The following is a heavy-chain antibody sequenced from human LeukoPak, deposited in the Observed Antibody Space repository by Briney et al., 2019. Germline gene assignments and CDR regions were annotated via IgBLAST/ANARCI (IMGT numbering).Heavy chain of an antibody. CDR3: ARSGFDY. Sequence: GGSLRLSCAASGFTFSSSAMHWVRQAPGKGLEWVAVISYDGSNKYYADSVKGRFTISRDNSKNTLYLQMNSLRAEDTAVYYCARSGFDYWSQGTLVTVSS. J-gene: IGHJ4*02. V-gene: IGHV3-30-3*01. CDR2: ISYDGSNK. CDR1: GFTFSSSA.